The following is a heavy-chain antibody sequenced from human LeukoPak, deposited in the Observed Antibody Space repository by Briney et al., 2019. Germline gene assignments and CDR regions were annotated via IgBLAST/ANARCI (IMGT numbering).Heavy chain of an antibody. V-gene: IGHV4-30-2*01. CDR3: ARGSSGYYGY. Sequence: SETLSLTCAVSGGSFSGYYWSWIRQPPGKGLEWIGYIYHSGSTYYNPSLKSRVTISVDRSKNQFSLKLSSVTAAGTAVYYCARGSSGYYGYWGQGTLVTVSS. CDR1: GGSFSGYY. CDR2: IYHSGST. J-gene: IGHJ4*02. D-gene: IGHD3-22*01.